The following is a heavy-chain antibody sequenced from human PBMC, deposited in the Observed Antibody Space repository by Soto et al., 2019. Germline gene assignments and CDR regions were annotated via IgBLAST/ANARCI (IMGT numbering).Heavy chain of an antibody. CDR3: AVFTEGAGGNGY. Sequence: QVQLQESGPGLIKPSETLSLTCTVSGGSVSSGRYHWTWIRQPPGKGLEWIGQTGYTNYNPSLKSRITISVDTSQNQFSLSLNSVTAADTAIYYCAVFTEGAGGNGYWGQGSQVTVSS. D-gene: IGHD2-8*02. J-gene: IGHJ4*02. CDR1: GGSVSSGRYH. CDR2: QTGYT. V-gene: IGHV4-61*01.